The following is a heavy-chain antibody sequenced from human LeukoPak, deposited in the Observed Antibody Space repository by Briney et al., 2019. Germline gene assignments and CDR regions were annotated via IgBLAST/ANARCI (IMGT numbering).Heavy chain of an antibody. Sequence: GGSLRLSCAASGFTFSRYWMHWVRQAPGKGLVWVSRINSDGSSTSYADSVKGRFTISRDNAKNSLYLQMNSLRAEDTAVYYCARESPEWRYFDYWGQGTLVTVSS. CDR3: ARESPEWRYFDY. CDR2: INSDGSST. CDR1: GFTFSRYW. V-gene: IGHV3-74*01. D-gene: IGHD2-8*01. J-gene: IGHJ4*02.